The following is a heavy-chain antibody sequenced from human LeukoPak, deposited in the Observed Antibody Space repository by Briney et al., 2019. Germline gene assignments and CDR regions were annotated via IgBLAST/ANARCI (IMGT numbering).Heavy chain of an antibody. CDR2: IKSKTDGGTT. V-gene: IGHV3-15*01. D-gene: IGHD1-26*01. CDR3: TTKWELLPVDY. CDR1: GFTVSSNY. Sequence: GGSLRLSCAASGFTVSSNYMSWVRQAPGRGLEWVVRIKSKTDGGTTDYAAPVKGRFTISRDDSKNTLYLQMNSLKTEATAVYYCTTKWELLPVDYWGQGTLVTVSS. J-gene: IGHJ4*02.